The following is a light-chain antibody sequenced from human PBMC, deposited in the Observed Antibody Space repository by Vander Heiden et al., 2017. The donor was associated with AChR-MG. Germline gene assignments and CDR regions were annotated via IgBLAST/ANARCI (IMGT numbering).Light chain of an antibody. V-gene: IGLV1-40*01. CDR2: GNT. CDR3: QSFDNRLTTSAV. J-gene: IGLJ3*02. Sequence: VLTHPPSVSGAPGQRVTISCTGTGPNIGAHYDVHWYQQFPGTAPKLLIYGNTNRPSGVPDRFSASRSGTSASLVISGLQAEDEADYYCQSFDNRLTTSAVFGGGTKVTVL. CDR1: GPNIGAHYD.